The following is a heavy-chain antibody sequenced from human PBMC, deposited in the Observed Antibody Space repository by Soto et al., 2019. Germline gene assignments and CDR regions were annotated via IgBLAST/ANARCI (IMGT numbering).Heavy chain of an antibody. CDR1: GVTFSGFD. CDR3: ARGQEVGAHFFDS. Sequence: GSLRLSCEASGVTFSGFDMHWVRQPTGKGLEWVSTIGTAGDTYYAVSVKGRFTISRDNAKNSLSLQMNSLRAGDTAVYFCARGQEVGAHFFDSWGQGTQVTVSS. D-gene: IGHD2-15*01. J-gene: IGHJ4*02. CDR2: IGTAGDT. V-gene: IGHV3-13*01.